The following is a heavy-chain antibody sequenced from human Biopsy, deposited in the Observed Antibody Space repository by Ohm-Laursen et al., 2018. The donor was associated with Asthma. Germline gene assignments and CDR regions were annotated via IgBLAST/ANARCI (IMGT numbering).Heavy chain of an antibody. J-gene: IGHJ6*02. Sequence: SLRLSCSSYGFALSVYGMHGVDRRPGRGPECLAIISYDGRETGYVDPVKGRFTISRDNFRNTVHLQMSSLRPEDSAVYYCTRDRFYNSVTSESFYYGVDVWGQGTTVTVSS. CDR2: ISYDGRET. CDR1: GFALSVYG. V-gene: IGHV3-30*03. CDR3: TRDRFYNSVTSESFYYGVDV. D-gene: IGHD2-21*02.